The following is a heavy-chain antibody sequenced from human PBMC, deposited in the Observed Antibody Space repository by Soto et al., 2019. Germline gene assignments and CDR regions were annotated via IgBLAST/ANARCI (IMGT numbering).Heavy chain of an antibody. CDR2: IYHSGST. V-gene: IGHV4-30-2*01. Sequence: QLQLQESGSGLVKPSQTLSLTCAVSGGSISSGGYSWSWIRQPPGKGLEWIGYIYHSGSTYYNPSLXSXVXIXXDRSKNQFSLKLSSVTAADTAVYYCAGSAYYYDSSGYYPSWWGQGTLVTVSS. CDR3: AGSAYYYDSSGYYPSW. D-gene: IGHD3-22*01. CDR1: GGSISSGGYS. J-gene: IGHJ4*02.